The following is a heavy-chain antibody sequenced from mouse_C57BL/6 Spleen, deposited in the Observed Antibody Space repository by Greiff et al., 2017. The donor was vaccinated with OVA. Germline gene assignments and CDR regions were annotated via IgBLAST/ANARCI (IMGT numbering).Heavy chain of an antibody. V-gene: IGHV3-6*01. CDR3: ARLWYFDV. J-gene: IGHJ1*03. CDR2: ISYDGSN. CDR1: GYSITSGYY. Sequence: EVKLMESGPGLVKPSQSLSLTCSVTGYSITSGYYWNWIRQFPGNKLEWMGYISYDGSNNYNPSLKNRISITRDTSKNQFFLKLNSVTTEDTATYYCARLWYFDVWGTGTTVTVSS.